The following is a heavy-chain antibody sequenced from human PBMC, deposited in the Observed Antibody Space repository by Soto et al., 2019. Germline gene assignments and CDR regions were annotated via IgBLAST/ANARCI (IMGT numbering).Heavy chain of an antibody. D-gene: IGHD2-15*01. J-gene: IGHJ6*02. Sequence: QVQLVQSGAEVKKPGSSVKVSCKASGGAFSDYAFSWVRQAPGQGLEWLGGIMPIFRAPDYAQKFQGRVTITADEFTGTAYMEVNSLRAEDTAVYYCASWLKGPDIGNYYDGMDVWGQGTTVTVS. CDR2: IMPIFRAP. V-gene: IGHV1-69*12. CDR3: ASWLKGPDIGNYYDGMDV. CDR1: GGAFSDYA.